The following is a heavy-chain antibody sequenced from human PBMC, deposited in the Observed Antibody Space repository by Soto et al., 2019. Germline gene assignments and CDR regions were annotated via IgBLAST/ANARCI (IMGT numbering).Heavy chain of an antibody. V-gene: IGHV1-69*02. CDR2: IIPILGIA. J-gene: IGHJ6*02. Sequence: SVKVSCKASGGTFSSYTISWVRQAPGQGLEWMGRIIPILGIANYAQKFQGRVTITADKSTSTAYMELSSLRSEDTAVYYCAIVVVAATPDLSYYYYGMDVWGQGTTVTVSS. CDR1: GGTFSSYT. D-gene: IGHD2-15*01. CDR3: AIVVVAATPDLSYYYYGMDV.